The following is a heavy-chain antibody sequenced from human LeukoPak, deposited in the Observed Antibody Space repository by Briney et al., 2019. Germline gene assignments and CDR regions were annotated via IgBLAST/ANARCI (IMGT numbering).Heavy chain of an antibody. Sequence: GGSLRLSCAASGFTFSSYGMHWVRQAPGKGLEWVAVISYDGSNKYYADSVKGRFTIPRDNSKNILYLQIHSLRAEDTAVYYCAKDSAAPISITMVRGRWYFDYWGQGTLVTVSS. D-gene: IGHD3-10*01. CDR3: AKDSAAPISITMVRGRWYFDY. CDR1: GFTFSSYG. CDR2: ISYDGSNK. V-gene: IGHV3-30*18. J-gene: IGHJ4*02.